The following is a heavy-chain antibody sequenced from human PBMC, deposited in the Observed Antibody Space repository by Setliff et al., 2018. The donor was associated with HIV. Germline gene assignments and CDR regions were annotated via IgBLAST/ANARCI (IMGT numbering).Heavy chain of an antibody. D-gene: IGHD5-12*01. CDR3: AKSPGFSGYGGSG. Sequence: PSETLSLTCSVSGGSISSGGYSWSWIRQPPGKGLEWIGSIYFTGSSDNNPSLKSRVTLSVDTSKHQFSLKLSSVTAADTAVYYCAKSPGFSGYGGSGWGQGTLVTVSS. CDR2: IYFTGSS. CDR1: GGSISSGGYS. J-gene: IGHJ4*02. V-gene: IGHV4-61*08.